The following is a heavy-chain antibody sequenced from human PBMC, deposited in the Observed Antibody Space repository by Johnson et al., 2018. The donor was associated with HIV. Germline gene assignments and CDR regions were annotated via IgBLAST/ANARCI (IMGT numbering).Heavy chain of an antibody. CDR1: GFTFSTYA. J-gene: IGHJ3*02. Sequence: QMLLVESGGGVVRPGESLRLSCAASGFTFSTYAMHWVRQAPGKGLEWVSGINWNGGSTGYADSVKGRFTISIDNSKNTLYLQMNSLRAEDTAVYYCAKGGGSSWSDAFDIWGQGTMVTVSS. CDR2: INWNGGST. CDR3: AKGGGSSWSDAFDI. D-gene: IGHD6-13*01. V-gene: IGHV3-NL1*01.